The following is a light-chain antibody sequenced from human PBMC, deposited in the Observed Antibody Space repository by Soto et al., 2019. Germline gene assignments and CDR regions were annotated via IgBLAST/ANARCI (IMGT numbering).Light chain of an antibody. V-gene: IGKV3-20*01. CDR2: GTS. Sequence: EVVLTQSPGTLSLPPGARATLSRRASQTLSSNYLAWYQQIAGQAPRLLIYGTSSRATGIPDRFSGSGSGTDFTLTISRLEPEDFAVYYCQQYGSSPPRYTFGQGTKLEIK. CDR1: QTLSSNY. J-gene: IGKJ2*01. CDR3: QQYGSSPPRYT.